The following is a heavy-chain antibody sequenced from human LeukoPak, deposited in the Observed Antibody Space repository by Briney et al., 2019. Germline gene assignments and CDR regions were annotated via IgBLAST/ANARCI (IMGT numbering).Heavy chain of an antibody. CDR1: GGSISSSGSAY. CDR3: ASGYSSGWYQDAFDI. V-gene: IGHV4-61*02. Sequence: PSETLSLTCTVSGGSISSSGSAYWSWMRQPAGKGLGWIGRMYTSGMTSYNPSLKRRVTISVDTSKNQLALKLSSVTAAATAVYYCASGYSSGWYQDAFDIWGQGTMVTVSS. CDR2: MYTSGMT. D-gene: IGHD6-19*01. J-gene: IGHJ3*02.